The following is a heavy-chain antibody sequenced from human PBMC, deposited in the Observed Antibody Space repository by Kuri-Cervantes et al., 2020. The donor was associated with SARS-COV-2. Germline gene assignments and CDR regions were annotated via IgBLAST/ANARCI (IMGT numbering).Heavy chain of an antibody. CDR2: ISSSGSYI. J-gene: IGHJ4*02. Sequence: GGSLRLSCAASGFTFSSYAMSWIRQAPGKGLEWVSYISSSGSYIYYADSVKGRFTIYRDNAKNSLCLQMNSLRAEDTAVYYCARDSSPTHSAGPAAIGCWGQGTLVTVSS. CDR1: GFTFSSYA. CDR3: ARDSSPTHSAGPAAIGC. V-gene: IGHV3-21*05. D-gene: IGHD2-2*01.